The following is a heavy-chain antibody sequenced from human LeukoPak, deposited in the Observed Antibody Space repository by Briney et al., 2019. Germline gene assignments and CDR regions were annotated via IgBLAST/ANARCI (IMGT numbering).Heavy chain of an antibody. CDR2: IYYSGST. Sequence: PSETLSLTCTVSGGSISSSSYYWGRIRQPPGKGLEWIGNIYYSGSTYYNPSLKSRVTISVDTSKNQFSLRLSSVTAADTAVYYCARQRPGLLVGHNWFDPWGQGTLVTVSS. D-gene: IGHD2-15*01. CDR1: GGSISSSSYY. CDR3: ARQRPGLLVGHNWFDP. J-gene: IGHJ5*02. V-gene: IGHV4-39*01.